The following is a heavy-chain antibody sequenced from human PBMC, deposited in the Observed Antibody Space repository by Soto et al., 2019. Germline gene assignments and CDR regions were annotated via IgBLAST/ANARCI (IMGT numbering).Heavy chain of an antibody. CDR2: FDPEDGET. CDR1: GYTLTELS. D-gene: IGHD3-10*01. J-gene: IGHJ4*02. V-gene: IGHV1-24*01. CDR3: AGTRWFGEPYFDY. Sequence: ASVKVSCKVSGYTLTELSMHWVRQAPGKVLEWMGGFDPEDGETIYAQKFQGRVTMTEDTSTDTAYMERSSRRSEDTAVYYCAGTRWFGEPYFDYWGQGTLVTVSS.